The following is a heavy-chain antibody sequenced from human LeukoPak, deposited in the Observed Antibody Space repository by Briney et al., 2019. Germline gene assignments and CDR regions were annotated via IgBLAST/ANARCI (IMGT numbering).Heavy chain of an antibody. CDR2: IYYSGST. J-gene: IGHJ4*02. V-gene: IGHV4-31*03. CDR1: GGSISSGGYY. Sequence: PSETLSLTCTVSGGSISSGGYYWSWIRQHPGKGLEWIGYIYYSGSTYYNPSLKSRVTISVDTSKNQFSLKLSSVTAADTAVYYCASQPTYYDFWSGYVPSVFDYWGQGTLVTVSS. CDR3: ASQPTYYDFWSGYVPSVFDY. D-gene: IGHD3-3*01.